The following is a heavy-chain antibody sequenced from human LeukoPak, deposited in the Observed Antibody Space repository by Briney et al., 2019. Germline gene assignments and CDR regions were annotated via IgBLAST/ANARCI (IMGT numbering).Heavy chain of an antibody. V-gene: IGHV4-59*01. CDR3: ARGDSGSYYS. Sequence: PSETLSLTCTVSGGSISSYYWSWIRQPPGKGLEWIGYIYYSGSTSYNPSLKSRVTISVDTSKNQFSLKLSSVTAADTAVYYCARGDSGSYYSWGQGTLVTVSS. CDR2: IYYSGST. D-gene: IGHD1-26*01. J-gene: IGHJ4*02. CDR1: GGSISSYY.